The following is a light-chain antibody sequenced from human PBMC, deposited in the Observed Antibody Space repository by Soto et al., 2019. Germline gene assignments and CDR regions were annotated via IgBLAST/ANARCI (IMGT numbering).Light chain of an antibody. V-gene: IGKV3-20*01. J-gene: IGKJ4*01. CDR2: GAS. CDR3: QQSGSSPLT. CDR1: QSVSSSY. Sequence: EIVLTQSPGTLSLSPGERATLACRASQSVSSSYLAWYQQKPGQAPRLLIYGASSRATGIPDRFSGSGSGTDCTLTISSLEPEDCAVYYCQQSGSSPLTFGGGTKVEIK.